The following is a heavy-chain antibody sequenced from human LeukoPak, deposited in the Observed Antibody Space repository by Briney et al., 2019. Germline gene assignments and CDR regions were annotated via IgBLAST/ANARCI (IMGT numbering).Heavy chain of an antibody. CDR2: IKQDGSEK. V-gene: IGHV3-7*04. D-gene: IGHD4-17*01. CDR1: GFTFSSYW. CDR3: ARDRFYGDYAWFDP. Sequence: GGSLRLSCAASGFTFSSYWMSWVRQAPGKGLEWVANIKQDGSEKYYVDSVKGRFTISRDNAKNSPYLQMNSLRAEDTAVYYCARDRFYGDYAWFDPWGQGTLVTVSS. J-gene: IGHJ5*02.